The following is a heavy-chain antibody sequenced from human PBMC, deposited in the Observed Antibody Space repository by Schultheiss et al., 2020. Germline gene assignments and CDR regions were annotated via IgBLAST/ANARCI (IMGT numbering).Heavy chain of an antibody. D-gene: IGHD7-27*01. CDR2: IYWDDDK. CDR1: GFSLSTSGVG. J-gene: IGHJ4*02. CDR3: AHTGVDQVYFDY. Sequence: SGPTLVKPTQTLTLTCTFSGFSLSTSGVGVGWIRQPPGKALEWLALIYWDDDKRYSPSLKSRLTITKDNSKNQVVLTMTNMDPVDTATYYCAHTGVDQVYFDYWGQGTLVTVSS. V-gene: IGHV2-5*02.